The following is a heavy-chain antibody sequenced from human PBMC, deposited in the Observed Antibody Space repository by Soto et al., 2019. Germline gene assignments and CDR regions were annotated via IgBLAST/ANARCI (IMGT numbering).Heavy chain of an antibody. D-gene: IGHD3-10*01. CDR2: IYYIGST. CDR3: ARDRRFRGFYGMHV. CDR1: GGSISSGGYY. V-gene: IGHV4-31*03. Sequence: QVQLQESGPGLVKPSQTLSLTCTVSGGSISSGGYYWSWIRQHPGKGLEWIGYIYYIGSTYYNPSLKVRVTISVDTSKNQFSLTLSSVTAADTAVYSCARDRRFRGFYGMHVWGQGTTVTVSS. J-gene: IGHJ6*02.